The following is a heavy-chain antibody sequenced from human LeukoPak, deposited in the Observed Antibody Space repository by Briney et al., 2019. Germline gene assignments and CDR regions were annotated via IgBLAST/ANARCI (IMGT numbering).Heavy chain of an antibody. J-gene: IGHJ4*02. Sequence: PSETLSLTCTVSGGSISNYYWTWIRQPPGKGLEWIGNIFYSGRTNYNPSLKSRVTISVDTSKNQFSLKLSSVTAADTAVYYCARDGAWNDGYFDYWGQGTLVTVSS. V-gene: IGHV4-59*01. CDR1: GGSISNYY. CDR3: ARDGAWNDGYFDY. D-gene: IGHD1-1*01. CDR2: IFYSGRT.